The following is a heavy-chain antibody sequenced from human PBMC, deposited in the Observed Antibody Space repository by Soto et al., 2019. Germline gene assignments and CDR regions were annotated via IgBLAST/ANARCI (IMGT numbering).Heavy chain of an antibody. CDR1: GYTFSTYG. J-gene: IGHJ6*01. CDR2: ISTYNGDT. CDR3: ERAGAAPYYHHGMDV. Sequence: QVQLVQSGAEVMKPGASVKVSCKASGYTFSTYGMRWLRQAPGQGLEWMGWISTYNGDTNDAPKLQDRVTMTSDTAPSAVYMELRSLRSDDTAVYYCERAGAAPYYHHGMDVWGQGTRVTVSS. D-gene: IGHD2-15*01. V-gene: IGHV1-18*01.